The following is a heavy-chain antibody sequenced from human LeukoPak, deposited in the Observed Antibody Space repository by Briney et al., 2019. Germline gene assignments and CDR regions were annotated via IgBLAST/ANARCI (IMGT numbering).Heavy chain of an antibody. CDR2: IDTSGNT. D-gene: IGHD6-13*01. Sequence: SQTLSLTCTVSGGSISSGSYYWSWIRQPAGKGLEWIGRIDTSGNTNYNPSLKGRVTMTVDTSKNQFSLNLSSVTAADTAVYYCARGRGSSWYYFDSWGQGTLVTVSS. CDR3: ARGRGSSWYYFDS. J-gene: IGHJ4*02. V-gene: IGHV4-61*02. CDR1: GGSISSGSYY.